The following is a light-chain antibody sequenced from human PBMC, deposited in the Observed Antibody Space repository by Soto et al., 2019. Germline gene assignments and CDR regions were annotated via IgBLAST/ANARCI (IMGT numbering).Light chain of an antibody. CDR3: QQYGSSRWT. Sequence: EVVLTQSPGTLSLSPGERTTLSCRASQSVSSSYLAWYQQKPDQAPRLLIYAASSRATGIPDRFSGSGSGTDFTLTISRLEPEDFAVYYCQQYGSSRWTFGQGTKVDIK. CDR2: AAS. CDR1: QSVSSSY. J-gene: IGKJ1*01. V-gene: IGKV3-20*01.